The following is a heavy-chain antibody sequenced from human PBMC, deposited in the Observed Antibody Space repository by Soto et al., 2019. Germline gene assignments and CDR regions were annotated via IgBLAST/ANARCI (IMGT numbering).Heavy chain of an antibody. Sequence: QVQLVQSGAEVKKPGSSVKVSCKASGGTFSSYAISWVRQAPGQGLEWMGGSIPIFGTANYAQKFQGRVTITADESTSTAYMELSSLRSEDTAVYYCAREGYDILTGYYPSWYFDLWGRGTLVTVSS. J-gene: IGHJ2*01. D-gene: IGHD3-9*01. V-gene: IGHV1-69*01. CDR2: SIPIFGTA. CDR3: AREGYDILTGYYPSWYFDL. CDR1: GGTFSSYA.